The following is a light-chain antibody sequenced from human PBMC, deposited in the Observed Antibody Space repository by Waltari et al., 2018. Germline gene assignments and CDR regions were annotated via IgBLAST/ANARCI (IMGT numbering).Light chain of an antibody. CDR3: GTWDGSLSVGV. Sequence: QAVLTQPPSVSAAPGQTVTISCSGTTSHLGDHYVPWYQQFPGTAPKLLIYDGYSRPSGIPDRFSGSKSGTSATLTITGLQTGDEADYYCGTWDGSLSVGVFGGGTKLTVL. CDR2: DGY. V-gene: IGLV1-51*01. J-gene: IGLJ2*01. CDR1: TSHLGDHY.